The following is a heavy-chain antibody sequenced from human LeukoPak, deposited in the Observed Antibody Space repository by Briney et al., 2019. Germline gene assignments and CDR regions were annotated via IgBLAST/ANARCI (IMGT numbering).Heavy chain of an antibody. CDR1: GFNFSNYD. CDR2: IRYDGSDK. Sequence: GGSLRLSCAASGFNFSNYDMHWVRQAPGKGLEWVAFIRYDGSDKYYADSVKGRFTISRDNSKNTLYLQMNSLRTEDTAVYYCAKGDTSWGQGTLVTVTS. CDR3: AKGDTS. D-gene: IGHD2-21*02. J-gene: IGHJ5*02. V-gene: IGHV3-30*02.